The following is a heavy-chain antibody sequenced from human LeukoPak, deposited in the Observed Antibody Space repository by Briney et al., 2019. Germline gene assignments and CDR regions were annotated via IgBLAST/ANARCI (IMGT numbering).Heavy chain of an antibody. V-gene: IGHV1-8*02. Sequence: ASVKVSCKASGYTFTSYGINWVRQATGQGLEWMGWMNPNSGNTGYAQKFQGRVTMTRNTSISTAYMELSSLRSEDTAVYYCARVGSNFYYYYHGMDVWGQGTTVTVSS. J-gene: IGHJ6*02. CDR3: ARVGSNFYYYYHGMDV. CDR2: MNPNSGNT. CDR1: GYTFTSYG. D-gene: IGHD1-14*01.